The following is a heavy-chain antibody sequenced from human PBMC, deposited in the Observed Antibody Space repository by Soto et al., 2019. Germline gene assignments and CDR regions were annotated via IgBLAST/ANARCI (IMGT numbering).Heavy chain of an antibody. CDR1: GFTFSSYW. CDR2: MSSDGSSI. J-gene: IGHJ4*02. Sequence: PGGSLRLSCAASGFTFSSYWMHWVRQAPGKGLVWVSRMSSDGSSITYADSVKGRFTTSRDSAKNTMYLQVHSLRAEDTAVYYCAREIATTGLYYFDYWGQGTLVTVSS. CDR3: AREIATTGLYYFDY. V-gene: IGHV3-74*01. D-gene: IGHD6-13*01.